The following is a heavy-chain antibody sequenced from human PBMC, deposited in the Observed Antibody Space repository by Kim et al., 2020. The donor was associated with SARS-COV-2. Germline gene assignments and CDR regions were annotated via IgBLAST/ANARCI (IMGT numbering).Heavy chain of an antibody. J-gene: IGHJ4*02. Sequence: SETLSLTCTVSGGSISSYYWSWIRQPPGKGLEWIGYIYYSGSTNYNPSLKSRVTISVDTSKNQFSLKLSSVTAADTAVYYCARVVYGGSRVFDYWGQGTLVTVSS. CDR3: ARVVYGGSRVFDY. V-gene: IGHV4-59*01. D-gene: IGHD4-17*01. CDR1: GGSISSYY. CDR2: IYYSGST.